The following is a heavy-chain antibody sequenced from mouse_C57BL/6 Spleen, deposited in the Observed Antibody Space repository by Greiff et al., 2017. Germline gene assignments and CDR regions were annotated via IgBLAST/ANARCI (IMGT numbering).Heavy chain of an antibody. CDR1: GYTFTDYY. V-gene: IGHV1-26*01. Sequence: EVQLQQSGPELVKPGASVKISCKASGYTFTDYYMNWVKQSHGKSLEWIGDINPNNGGTSYNQKFKGKATLTVDKSSSTAYMELRSLTSEDSAVYYCTLSDYAMDYWGQGTSVTVSS. CDR3: TLSDYAMDY. CDR2: INPNNGGT. J-gene: IGHJ4*01.